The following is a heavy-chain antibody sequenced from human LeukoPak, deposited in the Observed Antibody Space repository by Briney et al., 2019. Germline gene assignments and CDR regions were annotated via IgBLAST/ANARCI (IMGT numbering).Heavy chain of an antibody. CDR3: GRVVTTSED. Sequence: GGSLRLSCAASGFTFSTYWMHWVRQAPGKGLVWVSRINSDGSSTDYADSVMGRFTISRDNAKNTLYLQMNSLRAEDTAIYYCGRVVTTSEDWGQGILVTVST. D-gene: IGHD1-14*01. V-gene: IGHV3-74*01. J-gene: IGHJ4*02. CDR1: GFTFSTYW. CDR2: INSDGSST.